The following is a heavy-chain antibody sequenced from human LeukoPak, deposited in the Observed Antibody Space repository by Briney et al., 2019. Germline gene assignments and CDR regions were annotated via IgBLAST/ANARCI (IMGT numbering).Heavy chain of an antibody. V-gene: IGHV4-59*08. CDR2: IYYSGST. CDR1: GGSISSYY. J-gene: IGHJ3*02. Sequence: PSETLSLTCTVSGGSISSYYWSWIRQPPGKGLGWIGYIYYSGSTNYNPSLKSRVTISVDTSKNQFSLKLSSVTAADTAVYYCASSPISSHGGAFDIWGQGTMVTVSS. CDR3: ASSPISSHGGAFDI. D-gene: IGHD3-3*01.